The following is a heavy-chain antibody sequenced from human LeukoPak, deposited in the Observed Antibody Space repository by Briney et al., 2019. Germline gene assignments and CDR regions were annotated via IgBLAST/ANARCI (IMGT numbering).Heavy chain of an antibody. CDR1: GGTFISYA. CDR3: ARRNQGAFDI. Sequence: ASVKVSCKASGGTFISYAISGVRQAPGQGREWMGGIIPIFGTANYAQKFQGRVTITTDESTSTAYMELSSLRSEDTAVYYCARRNQGAFDIWGQGTMVTVSS. CDR2: IIPIFGTA. D-gene: IGHD1-14*01. V-gene: IGHV1-69*05. J-gene: IGHJ3*02.